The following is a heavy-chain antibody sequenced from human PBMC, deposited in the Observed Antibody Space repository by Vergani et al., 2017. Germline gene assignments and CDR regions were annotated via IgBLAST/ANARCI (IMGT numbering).Heavy chain of an antibody. J-gene: IGHJ4*02. CDR2: ISGSGGST. V-gene: IGHV3-23*01. Sequence: EVQLLESGGDLVQPGGSLRLSCAASGFTFIMHAMSWVRQAPGKGLEWVSAISGSGGSTYYADSVKGRFTISRDNAKNSLYLQMNSLRAEDTAVYYCARVIAAADRDYWGQGTLVTVSS. CDR3: ARVIAAADRDY. D-gene: IGHD6-13*01. CDR1: GFTFIMHA.